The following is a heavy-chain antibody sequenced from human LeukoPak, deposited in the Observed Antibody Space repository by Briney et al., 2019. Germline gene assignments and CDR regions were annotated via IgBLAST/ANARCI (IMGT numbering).Heavy chain of an antibody. V-gene: IGHV1-8*01. CDR1: GYTFTSYD. D-gene: IGHD6-13*01. Sequence: ASVKVSYKASGYTFTSYDINWVRQATGQGLEWMGWMNPNSGNTSYAQKFQGRVTMTRNTSISTAYMELSSLRSEDTAVYYCARMALAAAGESLGYWGQGTLVTVSS. J-gene: IGHJ4*02. CDR2: MNPNSGNT. CDR3: ARMALAAAGESLGY.